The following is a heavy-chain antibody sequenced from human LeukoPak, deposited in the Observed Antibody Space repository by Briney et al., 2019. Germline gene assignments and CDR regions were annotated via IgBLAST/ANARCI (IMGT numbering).Heavy chain of an antibody. CDR2: INPRYGST. CDR3: AREEARDASTGYYFDY. J-gene: IGHJ4*02. CDR1: EYTFSNYH. Sequence: ASVKVSCKASEYTFSNYHIHWVRQAPGQGIEWMGIINPRYGSTTYAQNFQGRVTMTRDMSTSTVYMELSSLRSEDTAVYYCAREEARDASTGYYFDYWGQGTLLTVSS. D-gene: IGHD5-24*01. V-gene: IGHV1-46*01.